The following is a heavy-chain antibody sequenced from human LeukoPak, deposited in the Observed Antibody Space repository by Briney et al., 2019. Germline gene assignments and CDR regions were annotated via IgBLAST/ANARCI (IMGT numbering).Heavy chain of an antibody. Sequence: AGGSLRLSCAASGFTFSNSWMNWVRQAPGKGLEWVAQIKQHGSEIYYMDSVKGRFTISRDDATNSVYLQMNSLRAEDTAIYYCATDRGLYWGQGTLVTVS. CDR2: IKQHGSEI. CDR1: GFTFSNSW. CDR3: ATDRGLY. D-gene: IGHD5-12*01. J-gene: IGHJ4*02. V-gene: IGHV3-7*01.